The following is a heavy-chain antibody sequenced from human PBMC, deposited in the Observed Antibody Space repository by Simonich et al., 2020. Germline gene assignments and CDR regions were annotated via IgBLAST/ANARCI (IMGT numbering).Heavy chain of an antibody. CDR2: IYYSGST. V-gene: IGHV4-59*08. D-gene: IGHD1-26*01. J-gene: IGHJ6*02. CDR3: ARSLGYYYYYYGMDV. Sequence: QVQLQESGPGLVKPSETLSLTCTVSGDSISSYYWSWIRQPPGKGLEWIGYIYYSGSTNYNPSLKGRVTISVDTSKNQFSLKLSSVTAADTAVYYCARSLGYYYYYYGMDVWGQGTTVTVSS. CDR1: GDSISSYY.